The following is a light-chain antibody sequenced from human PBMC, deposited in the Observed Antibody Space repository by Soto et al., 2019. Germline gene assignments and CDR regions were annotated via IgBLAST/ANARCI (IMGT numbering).Light chain of an antibody. CDR2: GAS. CDR3: HQYNNWWT. J-gene: IGKJ1*01. CDR1: QTVSTS. Sequence: EIVMTQSPATLSVSPGERATLFRRASQTVSTSLAWYQQKPGRAPRLLIYGASTRASGVPARFSGSGSGTEFTLTISSLQSEDSAVYYCHQYNNWWTFGQGTKVDIK. V-gene: IGKV3-15*01.